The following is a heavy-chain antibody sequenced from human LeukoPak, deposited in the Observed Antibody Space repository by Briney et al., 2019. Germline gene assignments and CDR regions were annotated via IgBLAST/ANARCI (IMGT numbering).Heavy chain of an antibody. Sequence: ASVKVSCKASGYTFTSYAMHWVRQAPGQRLEWMGWINAGNGNTKYSQKFQGRVTITRDTSASTAYMELSSLRSEDTAVYYCARERGSEHDCDCHGYAGAMDVWGQGTTVTVSS. V-gene: IGHV1-3*01. D-gene: IGHD2-21*01. J-gene: IGHJ6*02. CDR1: GYTFTSYA. CDR3: ARERGSEHDCDCHGYAGAMDV. CDR2: INAGNGNT.